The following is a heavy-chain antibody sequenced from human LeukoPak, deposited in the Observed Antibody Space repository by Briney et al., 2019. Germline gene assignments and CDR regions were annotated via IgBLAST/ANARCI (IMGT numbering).Heavy chain of an antibody. J-gene: IGHJ4*02. CDR3: ARDRALDYGTLDY. Sequence: PSETLSLTCTVSGGSISSSSYYWGWIRQPPGKGLEWIGSIYYSGSTYYNPSLKSRVTISVDTSKNQFSLKLSSVTAADTAVYYCARDRALDYGTLDYWGQGTLVTVSS. V-gene: IGHV4-39*02. D-gene: IGHD4-17*01. CDR2: IYYSGST. CDR1: GGSISSSSYY.